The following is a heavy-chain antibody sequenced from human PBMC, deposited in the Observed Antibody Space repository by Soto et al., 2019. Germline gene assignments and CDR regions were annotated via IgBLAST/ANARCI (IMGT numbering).Heavy chain of an antibody. J-gene: IGHJ3*02. CDR2: ISYDGSNK. D-gene: IGHD3-3*01. Sequence: GGSLRLSCAASGFTFSSYAMHWVRQAPGKGLEWVAVISYDGSNKYYADSVKGRFTISRDNSKNTLYLQMNSLRAEDTAVYYCARDLYYDFWSGYYSAGNDAFDIWGQGTMVTVSS. CDR3: ARDLYYDFWSGYYSAGNDAFDI. CDR1: GFTFSSYA. V-gene: IGHV3-30-3*01.